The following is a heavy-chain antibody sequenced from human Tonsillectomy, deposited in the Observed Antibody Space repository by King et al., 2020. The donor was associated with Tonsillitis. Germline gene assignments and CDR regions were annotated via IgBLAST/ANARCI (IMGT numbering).Heavy chain of an antibody. V-gene: IGHV3-9*01. Sequence: VQLVESGGGLVQPGRSLRLSCAASGFTFDDYAMHWVRQAPGKGLEWVSGISWNSGSIGYADSVKGRFTISRDNAKNSLYLQMNSLRAEDTALYYCAKDILLWGGSYYDYYYGMDVWGQGTTVTVSS. J-gene: IGHJ6*02. CDR1: GFTFDDYA. CDR3: AKDILLWGGSYYDYYYGMDV. CDR2: ISWNSGSI. D-gene: IGHD1-26*01.